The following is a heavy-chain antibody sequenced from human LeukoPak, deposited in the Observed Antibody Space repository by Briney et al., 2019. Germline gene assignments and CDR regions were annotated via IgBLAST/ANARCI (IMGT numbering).Heavy chain of an antibody. CDR2: FHKSGNT. Sequence: SETLSLTCTVSGGSISYYYWSWIRQPPGKGLEWLGTFHKSGNTYYNPSLRSRVTISGDTSNNQLSLKVNSVTAADTAVYYCARESEVGAAFFDYWGQGTLVTVSS. CDR3: ARESEVGAAFFDY. V-gene: IGHV4-59*12. J-gene: IGHJ4*02. CDR1: GGSISYYY. D-gene: IGHD1-26*01.